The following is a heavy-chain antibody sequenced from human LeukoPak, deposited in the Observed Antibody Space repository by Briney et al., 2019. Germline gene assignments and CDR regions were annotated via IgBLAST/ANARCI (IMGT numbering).Heavy chain of an antibody. J-gene: IGHJ6*02. Sequence: PGRSLRLSWAAAGFTFDDYAMRWVRQAAGECRGWVSCICWNSGSIGYAASLKGRFTISRANAKNSLYLQMNSLRAEDTALYYCATDLSSGPYYYGMDVWGQGTTVTVSS. CDR2: ICWNSGSI. CDR3: ATDLSSGPYYYGMDV. CDR1: GFTFDDYA. V-gene: IGHV3-9*01.